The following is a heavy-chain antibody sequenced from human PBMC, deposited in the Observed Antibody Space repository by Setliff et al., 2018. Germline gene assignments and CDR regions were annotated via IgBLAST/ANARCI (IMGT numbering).Heavy chain of an antibody. CDR3: ARVLVGAKDPGANRFDP. D-gene: IGHD1-26*01. J-gene: IGHJ5*02. Sequence: ASVKVSCKASGYTFTSYGISWVRQAPGQGLEWMGWISAYNGNTNYAQKLQGRVTMTTDTSTSTAYMELRSLRSDATAVYYCARVLVGAKDPGANRFDPWGQGTLVTVSS. CDR1: GYTFTSYG. CDR2: ISAYNGNT. V-gene: IGHV1-18*01.